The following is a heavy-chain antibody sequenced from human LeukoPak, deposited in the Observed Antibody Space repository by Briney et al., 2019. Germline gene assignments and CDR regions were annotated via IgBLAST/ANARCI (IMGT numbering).Heavy chain of an antibody. CDR2: IIPIFGTA. D-gene: IGHD5-12*01. Sequence: ASVTVSCKASGGTFSSYAISWVRQAPGQGLEWMGGIIPIFGTANYAQKFQGRVTMTTDTSTSTAYMELRSLRSDDTAVYYCARYSGYALPTDYWGQGTLVTVSS. V-gene: IGHV1-69*05. CDR1: GGTFSSYA. J-gene: IGHJ4*02. CDR3: ARYSGYALPTDY.